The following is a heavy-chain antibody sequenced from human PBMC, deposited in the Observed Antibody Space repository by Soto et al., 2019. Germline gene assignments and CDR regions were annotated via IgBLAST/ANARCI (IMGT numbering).Heavy chain of an antibody. CDR2: IKSKTHGGTT. V-gene: IGHV3-15*07. CDR3: TLYSCNTMLLDRLDY. Sequence: GGALRHSCGGSDFILRHAWINLCRQAPGKGLEWVGRIKSKTHGGTTDFAAPVKGRFAISRDDSKNMVYLQMNSLKTEDTGIYYCTLYSCNTMLLDRLDYWSHRTLVTVSA. CDR1: DFILRHAW. J-gene: IGHJ4*01. D-gene: IGHD1-26*01.